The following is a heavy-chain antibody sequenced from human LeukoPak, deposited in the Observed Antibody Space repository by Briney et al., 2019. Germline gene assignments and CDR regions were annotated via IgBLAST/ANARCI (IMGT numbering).Heavy chain of an antibody. Sequence: PGGSLRLSCAASGFTFSSYSMNWVRQAPGKGLEWVSSISSSSSYIYYADSVKGRFTISRDNAKNSLYLQMNSLRDEDTAVYYCARELRFLEWFDYWGQGTLVTVSS. CDR2: ISSSSSYI. V-gene: IGHV3-21*01. CDR1: GFTFSSYS. D-gene: IGHD3-3*01. CDR3: ARELRFLEWFDY. J-gene: IGHJ4*02.